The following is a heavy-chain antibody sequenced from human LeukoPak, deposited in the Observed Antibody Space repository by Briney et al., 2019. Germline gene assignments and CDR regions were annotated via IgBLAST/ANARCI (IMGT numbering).Heavy chain of an antibody. Sequence: PSETLSLTCTVSGGSISSGGYYWSWIRQPAGKGLEWIGRIYTSGSTNYNPSLKSRVTMSVDTSKNQFSLKLSSVTAADTAVYYCAKHGITGTNTFDYWGQGTLVTVSS. J-gene: IGHJ4*02. D-gene: IGHD1-20*01. V-gene: IGHV4-61*02. CDR2: IYTSGST. CDR1: GGSISSGGYY. CDR3: AKHGITGTNTFDY.